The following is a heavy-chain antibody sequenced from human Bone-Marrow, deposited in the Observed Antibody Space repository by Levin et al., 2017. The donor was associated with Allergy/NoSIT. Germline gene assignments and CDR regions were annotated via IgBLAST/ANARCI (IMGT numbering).Heavy chain of an antibody. CDR1: EFTFSSYA. D-gene: IGHD3/OR15-3a*01. Sequence: GGSLRLSCAASEFTFSSYAMHWVRQAPGKGLEWVAVISYDGSNKYYADSVKGRFTISRDNSKNTLYLQMNSLRAEDTAVYYCARDLGGRDWGHYFDYWGQGTLVTVSS. CDR2: ISYDGSNK. V-gene: IGHV3-30-3*01. J-gene: IGHJ4*02. CDR3: ARDLGGRDWGHYFDY.